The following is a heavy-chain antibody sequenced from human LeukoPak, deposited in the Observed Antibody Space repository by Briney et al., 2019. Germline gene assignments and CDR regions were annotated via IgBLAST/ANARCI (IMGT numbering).Heavy chain of an antibody. D-gene: IGHD5-12*01. Sequence: GGSLRLSCAASGFTFSSYKMNWVRLAPGKGLEWVSYISPSGITIYYADSVKGRFTISRDNAKNSLYLQMNSLRAEDTAVYYCAAMSGYDFDYWGQGTLVTVSS. V-gene: IGHV3-48*03. J-gene: IGHJ4*02. CDR1: GFTFSSYK. CDR2: ISPSGITI. CDR3: AAMSGYDFDY.